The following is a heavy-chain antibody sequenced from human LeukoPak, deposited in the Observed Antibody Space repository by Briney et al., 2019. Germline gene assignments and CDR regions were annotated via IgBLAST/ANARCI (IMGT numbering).Heavy chain of an antibody. CDR2: ISGSGDSI. Sequence: GESLRLSCAASGFTFSSYAMSWVRRAPGKVLEWVSVISGSGDSIYYADSVKGRFTISRDNSKNTLYLQMKSLGVEDTAVYYCAKESPIFDYWGQGTLVTVSS. J-gene: IGHJ4*02. V-gene: IGHV3-23*01. CDR1: GFTFSSYA. CDR3: AKESPIFDY.